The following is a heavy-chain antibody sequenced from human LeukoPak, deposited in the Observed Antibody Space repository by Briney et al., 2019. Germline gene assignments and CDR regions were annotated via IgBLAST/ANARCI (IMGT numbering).Heavy chain of an antibody. D-gene: IGHD3-10*01. CDR3: ARDPFGSGSYLFDY. J-gene: IGHJ4*02. Sequence: PGGSLRLSCAASGFTFSSYWMSWVRQAPGKGLEWVANIKQDGSEKYYVDSVKGRFTISRDNAKNSLYLQMNSLRAEDTAVYYCARDPFGSGSYLFDYWGQGTLVTVSS. CDR2: IKQDGSEK. V-gene: IGHV3-7*01. CDR1: GFTFSSYW.